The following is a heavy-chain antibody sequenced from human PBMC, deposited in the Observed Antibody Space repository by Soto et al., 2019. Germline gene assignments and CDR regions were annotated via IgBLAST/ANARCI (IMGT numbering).Heavy chain of an antibody. CDR2: VYYSRTT. V-gene: IGHV4-30-4*01. CDR3: VTVNLVGAAYYFDY. J-gene: IGHJ4*02. Sequence: TSETLSLTCTVSGGSIRNGDYYWGWIRQPPRKGLEWIGYVYYSRTTYSHPSLNSRVSISVDTSENQFSLRLTSVTAADTAVYYCVTVNLVGAAYYFDYWGPGTLVTVSS. CDR1: GGSIRNGDYY. D-gene: IGHD1-26*01.